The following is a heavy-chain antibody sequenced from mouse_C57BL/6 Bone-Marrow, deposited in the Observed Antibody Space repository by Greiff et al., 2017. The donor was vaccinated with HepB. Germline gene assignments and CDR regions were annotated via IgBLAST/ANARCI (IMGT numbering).Heavy chain of an antibody. D-gene: IGHD2-2*01. CDR1: GFSLTSYG. Sequence: VMLVESGPGLVAPSQSLSITCTVSGFSLTSYGVDWVRQPPVKGLEWLGVIWGGGSTNYNSALMSRLSISKDNSKSQVFLKMNSLQTDDTARYYCARYGYDDGAWFAYWGQGTLVTVSA. J-gene: IGHJ3*01. CDR2: IWGGGST. CDR3: ARYGYDDGAWFAY. V-gene: IGHV2-9*01.